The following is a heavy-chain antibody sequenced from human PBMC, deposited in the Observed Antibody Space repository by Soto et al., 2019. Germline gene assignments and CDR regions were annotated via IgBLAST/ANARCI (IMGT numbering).Heavy chain of an antibody. Sequence: ETLSLTCTVSGGSISSYYWNWIRQPPGKGLEWIGYIYYRGNTNYNPSLKSRVTISVDTSKNQFSLKLSSVTAADTAVYYCARQPGYYDILTGYSTYYFDYWGQGTPVTVSS. CDR2: IYYRGNT. CDR1: GGSISSYY. J-gene: IGHJ4*02. V-gene: IGHV4-59*08. D-gene: IGHD3-9*01. CDR3: ARQPGYYDILTGYSTYYFDY.